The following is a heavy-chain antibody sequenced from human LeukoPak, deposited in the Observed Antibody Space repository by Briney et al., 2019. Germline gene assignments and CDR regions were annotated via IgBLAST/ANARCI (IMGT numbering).Heavy chain of an antibody. Sequence: GGSLRLSCAASGLTFRNYWMNWVRQAPGKGLEWVATIKQDGSEKYYVDSVKGRSTISRDNAKNSLFLQMNTLRAEDTAVYYCARGRSFSAGWSRGADYWGQGTLVTVSS. CDR2: IKQDGSEK. CDR3: ARGRSFSAGWSRGADY. V-gene: IGHV3-7*04. CDR1: GLTFRNYW. D-gene: IGHD6-19*01. J-gene: IGHJ4*02.